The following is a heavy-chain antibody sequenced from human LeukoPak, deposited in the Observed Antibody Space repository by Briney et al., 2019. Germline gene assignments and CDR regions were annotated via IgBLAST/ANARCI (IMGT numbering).Heavy chain of an antibody. V-gene: IGHV3-33*01. J-gene: IGHJ4*02. CDR3: AREMNYGDYFDY. D-gene: IGHD4-17*01. CDR2: LYYDGGKK. Sequence: PGRSLRLSCAASGFTFSTYVMHWVRQPPGKGLGWVAVLYYDGGKKDSADSVKGRLTTYRDTCKSTLYRQMNSLRAEDTGVYYCAREMNYGDYFDYWGQETLVSVSP. CDR1: GFTFSTYV.